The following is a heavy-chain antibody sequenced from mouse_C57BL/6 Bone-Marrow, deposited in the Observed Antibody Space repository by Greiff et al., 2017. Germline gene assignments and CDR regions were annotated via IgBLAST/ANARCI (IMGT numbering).Heavy chain of an antibody. CDR3: ARDEGYGSSYAWFAY. J-gene: IGHJ3*01. CDR1: GFTFSDFY. Sequence: EVKLVESGGGLVQSGRSLRLSCATSGFTFSDFYMEWVRQAPGKGLEWIAASRNKANDYTTEYSASVKGRFIVSRDTSQSILYLQMNALRAEDTAIYYCARDEGYGSSYAWFAYWGQGTLVTVSA. D-gene: IGHD1-1*01. V-gene: IGHV7-1*01. CDR2: SRNKANDYTT.